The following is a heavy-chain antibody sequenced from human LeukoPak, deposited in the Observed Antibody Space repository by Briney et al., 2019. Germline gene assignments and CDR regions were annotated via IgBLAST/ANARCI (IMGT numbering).Heavy chain of an antibody. CDR2: INPNSGGT. CDR3: ARDAVTTSYGMDV. V-gene: IGHV1-2*04. J-gene: IGHJ6*02. CDR1: GYTFTGYY. Sequence: GASVKVSCKASGYTFTGYYMHWVRQAPGQGLEWMGWINPNSGGTNYAQKFQGWVTMTRDTSISTAYMELSRLRSDDTAVYYCARDAVTTSYGMDVWGQGTTVTVSS. D-gene: IGHD4-17*01.